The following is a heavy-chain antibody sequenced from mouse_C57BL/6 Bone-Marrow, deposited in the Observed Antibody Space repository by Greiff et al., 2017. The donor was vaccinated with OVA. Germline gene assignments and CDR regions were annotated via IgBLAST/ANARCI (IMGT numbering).Heavy chain of an antibody. CDR3: ANLYDYPTYWYFDV. CDR1: GYTFTDYY. V-gene: IGHV1-26*01. Sequence: VQLKESGPELVKPGASVKISCKASGYTFTDYYMNWVKQSHGKSLEWIGDINPNNGGTSYNQKFKGKATLTVDKSSSTAYMELRSLTSEDSAVYYCANLYDYPTYWYFDVWGTGTTVTVSS. CDR2: INPNNGGT. D-gene: IGHD2-4*01. J-gene: IGHJ1*03.